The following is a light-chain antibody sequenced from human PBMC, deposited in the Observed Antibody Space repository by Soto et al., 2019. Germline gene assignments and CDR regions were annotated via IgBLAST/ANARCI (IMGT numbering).Light chain of an antibody. CDR2: DVS. J-gene: IGLJ2*01. Sequence: QSVLTQPRSVSGSRGQSVTVSCTGISSDVDGFNYVSWYQHHPGKAPKLIIYDVSQRPSGVPDRFSGSKSANSASLTISGLQAEDEADYYSCSYAGPYVLFGGGTKLTVL. V-gene: IGLV2-11*01. CDR3: CSYAGPYVL. CDR1: SSDVDGFNY.